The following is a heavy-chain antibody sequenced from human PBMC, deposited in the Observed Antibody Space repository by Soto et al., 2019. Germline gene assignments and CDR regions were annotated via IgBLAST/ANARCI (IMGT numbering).Heavy chain of an antibody. CDR2: INPNSGGT. CDR1: GYTFTGYY. CDR3: ARDHPYNWNSFDHYYSPYATDF. V-gene: IGHV1-2*02. J-gene: IGHJ6*02. Sequence: ASVKVSCKASGYTFTGYYMHWVRQAPGQGLEWMGWINPNSGGTNYAQKFQGRVTMTRDTSISTAYMELSRLRSDDTAVYYCARDHPYNWNSFDHYYSPYATDFRGPGPMGT. D-gene: IGHD1-1*01.